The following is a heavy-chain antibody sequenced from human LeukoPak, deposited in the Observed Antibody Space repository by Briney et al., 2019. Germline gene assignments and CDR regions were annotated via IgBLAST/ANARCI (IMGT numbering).Heavy chain of an antibody. CDR1: GYTFTGYY. J-gene: IGHJ5*02. Sequence: GASVTVSCTASGYTFTGYYMHWVRQAPGQGLEWMGWINPNSGGTNYAQKFQGRVTMTRDTSISTAYMELSRLRSDDTAVYYCARGSCSGGSCYSRWFDPWGQGTLVTVSS. D-gene: IGHD2-15*01. CDR3: ARGSCSGGSCYSRWFDP. CDR2: INPNSGGT. V-gene: IGHV1-2*02.